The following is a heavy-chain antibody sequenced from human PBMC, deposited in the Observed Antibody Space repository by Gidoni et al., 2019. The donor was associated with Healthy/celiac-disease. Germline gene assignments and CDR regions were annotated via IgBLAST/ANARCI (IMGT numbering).Heavy chain of an antibody. J-gene: IGHJ4*02. CDR2: IGGSGGST. V-gene: IGHV3-23*01. D-gene: IGHD6-19*01. CDR1: GFTFRSYA. CDR3: AKSRVGKQWLILFDY. Sequence: EVQLLESGGGLVPPGGSLRLSCAASGFTFRSYAMSWVRQAPGKGLEWVSAIGGSGGSTYYADSVKGRFTISRDNSKNTLYLQMNSLRAEDTAVYYCAKSRVGKQWLILFDYWGQGTLVTVSS.